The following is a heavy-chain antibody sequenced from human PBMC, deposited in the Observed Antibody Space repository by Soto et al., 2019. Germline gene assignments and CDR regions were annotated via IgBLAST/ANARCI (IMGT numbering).Heavy chain of an antibody. CDR2: INHSGST. D-gene: IGHD6-13*01. V-gene: IGHV4-34*01. CDR1: GGSFSGYY. CDR3: ARGRGIAAAGTPLGY. Sequence: TSETLSLTCAVYGGSFSGYYWSWIRQPPGKGLEWIGEINHSGSTNYNPSLKSRVTISVDTSKNQFSLKLSSVTAADTAVYYCARGRGIAAAGTPLGYWGQGTLVTVSS. J-gene: IGHJ4*02.